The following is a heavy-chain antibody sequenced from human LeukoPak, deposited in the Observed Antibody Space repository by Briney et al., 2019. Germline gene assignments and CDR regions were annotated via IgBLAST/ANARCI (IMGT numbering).Heavy chain of an antibody. CDR3: AKELTLVVVPAAEKSLDY. CDR1: GFTFSSYG. D-gene: IGHD2-2*01. CDR2: IRYDGSNK. Sequence: PGGSLRLSCAASGFTFSSYGMHWVRQAPGKGLEWVAFIRYDGSNKYYADSVKGRFTISRDNSKNTLYLQMNSLRAEDTAVYYCAKELTLVVVPAAEKSLDYWGQGTLVTVSS. V-gene: IGHV3-30*02. J-gene: IGHJ4*02.